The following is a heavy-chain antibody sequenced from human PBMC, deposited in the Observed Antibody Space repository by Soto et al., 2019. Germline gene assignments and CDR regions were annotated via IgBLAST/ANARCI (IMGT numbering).Heavy chain of an antibody. CDR2: INHSGST. CDR3: ARGRKGPYYYYGMDV. J-gene: IGHJ6*02. Sequence: QVQLQQWGAGLLKPSETLSLTCAVYGGSFSGYYWSWIRQPPGKGLEWIGEINHSGSTNYNPSLKSRVTISVDTSKNQFSLKLSSVTAADTAVYYCARGRKGPYYYYGMDVWGQGTTVTVSS. CDR1: GGSFSGYY. V-gene: IGHV4-34*01.